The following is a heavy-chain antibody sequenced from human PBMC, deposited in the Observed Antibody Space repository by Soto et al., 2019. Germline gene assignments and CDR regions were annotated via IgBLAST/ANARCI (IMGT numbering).Heavy chain of an antibody. CDR2: IKPDGSDK. J-gene: IGHJ5*02. V-gene: IGHV3-7*01. D-gene: IGHD2-21*02. Sequence: GGSLRLSSANSGFIFSNYLINSLRHAPGKGLERVANIKPDGSDKFYVDSVKGRFTISRDNAGHSVFLQMHSLRVEDADVYYSGSTYYNPSLKSRVTISVDTSKNQFSLKLSSVTAADTAVYYCARVSKDIVLMVYAMGPAKTYNWFDPWGQGTLVTVSS. CDR3: GSTYYNPSLKSRVTISVDTSKNQFSLKLSSVTAADTAVYYCARVSKDIVLMVYAMGPAKTYNWFDP. CDR1: GFIFSNYL.